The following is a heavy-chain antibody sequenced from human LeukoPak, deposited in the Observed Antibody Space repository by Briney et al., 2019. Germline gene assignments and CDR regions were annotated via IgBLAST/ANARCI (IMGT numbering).Heavy chain of an antibody. Sequence: PSETLSLTCTVSGGSMSSYYWSWIRQPPGKGLEWIGYIYYSGSTNYNPSLKSRVTISVDTSKNQFTLKLSSVTAADTAVYYCARLYSSGWPYFDYWGQGTLVTVSS. V-gene: IGHV4-59*01. CDR2: IYYSGST. D-gene: IGHD6-19*01. CDR3: ARLYSSGWPYFDY. CDR1: GGSMSSYY. J-gene: IGHJ4*02.